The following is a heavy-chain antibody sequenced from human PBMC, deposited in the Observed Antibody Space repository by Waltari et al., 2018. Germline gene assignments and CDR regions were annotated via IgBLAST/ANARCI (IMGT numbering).Heavy chain of an antibody. D-gene: IGHD3-10*01. CDR3: ARHPHPLWFRDLAYYFDY. CDR1: GGSIRSGSYS. CDR2: IYTSGST. Sequence: QVPLPESGPGLVQPSQTLSLTCTVSGGSIRSGSYSWSWIRQPAGKGLEWIGYIYTSGSTNYNPSLKSRVTISVDTSKNQFSLKLSSVTAADTAVYYCARHPHPLWFRDLAYYFDYWGQGTLVTVSS. J-gene: IGHJ4*02. V-gene: IGHV4-61*09.